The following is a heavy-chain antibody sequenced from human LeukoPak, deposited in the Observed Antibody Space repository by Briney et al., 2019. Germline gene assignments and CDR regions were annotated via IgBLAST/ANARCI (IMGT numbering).Heavy chain of an antibody. CDR1: GFIFRNHG. CDR3: AKDPRDHSYGWSWRYFDY. V-gene: IGHV3-30*02. CDR2: IRFDATDT. Sequence: GGSLRLSCAASGFIFRNHGMHWVRQSPDKGLQWVAFIRFDATDTYYSESVKGRFTISRDNSKNTLYLQMNSLRAEDTAVYYCAKDPRDHSYGWSWRYFDYWGQGTLVTVSS. D-gene: IGHD5-18*01. J-gene: IGHJ4*02.